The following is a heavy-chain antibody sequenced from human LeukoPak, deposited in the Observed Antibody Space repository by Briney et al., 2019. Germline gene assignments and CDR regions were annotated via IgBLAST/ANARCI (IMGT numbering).Heavy chain of an antibody. CDR1: GFTFSSYI. Sequence: GGSLRLSCAASGFTFSSYIMTWVRQAPGKGLEWVSSISSSSSYIYYADSVKGRFTISRDNAKNSLYLQMNSLRAEDTAVYYCARALQRAAPFDYWGQGTLVTVSS. CDR2: ISSSSSYI. J-gene: IGHJ4*02. V-gene: IGHV3-21*01. CDR3: ARALQRAAPFDY.